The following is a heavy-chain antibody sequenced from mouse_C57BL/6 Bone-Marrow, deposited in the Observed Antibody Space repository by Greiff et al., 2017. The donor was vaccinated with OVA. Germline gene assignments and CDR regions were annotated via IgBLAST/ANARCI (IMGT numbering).Heavy chain of an antibody. Sequence: EVQVVESGAELVRPGASVKLSCTASGFNIKDDYMHWVKQRPEQGLEWIGWIDPETGDTEYASKFQGKATITADTSSNTAYLQLSSLTSEDTAVYYCTSYGNFDYWGQGTTLTVSS. CDR3: TSYGNFDY. CDR1: GFNIKDDY. J-gene: IGHJ2*01. CDR2: IDPETGDT. D-gene: IGHD2-1*01. V-gene: IGHV14-4*01.